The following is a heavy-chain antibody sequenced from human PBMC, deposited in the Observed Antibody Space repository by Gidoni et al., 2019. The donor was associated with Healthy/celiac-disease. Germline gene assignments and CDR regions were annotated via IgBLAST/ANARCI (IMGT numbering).Heavy chain of an antibody. CDR2: INHSGST. CDR3: ARGRNVRTGTRAQYYYYGMDV. D-gene: IGHD1-7*01. J-gene: IGHJ6*02. CDR1: GGSFTGYS. V-gene: IGHV4-34*01. Sequence: QLQLQQWGAGLLKPSETLSLPCAVYGGSFTGYSWSWLRQPPGKGLEWSGEINHSGSTNYNPSLKSRVTISVDTSKNQFSLKLSSVTAAETAAYYCARGRNVRTGTRAQYYYYGMDVWGQGTTVTVSS.